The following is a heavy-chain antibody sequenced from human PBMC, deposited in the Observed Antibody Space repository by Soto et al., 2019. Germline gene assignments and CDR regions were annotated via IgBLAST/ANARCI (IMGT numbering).Heavy chain of an antibody. J-gene: IGHJ3*02. CDR1: GGTFSSYT. D-gene: IGHD3-16*02. Sequence: SVKVSCKASGGTFSSYTISWVRQAPGQGLEWMGRIIPILGIANYAQKFQGRVTITADKSTSTAYMELSSLRSEDTAVYYCARDFGTGDYIWGSYRHDAFGIWGQGTMVTVSS. V-gene: IGHV1-69*04. CDR2: IIPILGIA. CDR3: ARDFGTGDYIWGSYRHDAFGI.